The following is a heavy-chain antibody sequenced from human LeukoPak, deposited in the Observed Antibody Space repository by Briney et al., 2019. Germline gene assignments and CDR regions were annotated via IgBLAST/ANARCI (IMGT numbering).Heavy chain of an antibody. CDR1: GLTFSDYY. D-gene: IGHD1-14*01. CDR3: ARDRRDTGGIDY. Sequence: GGSLRLSCAASGLTFSDYYMSWIRQAPGKGLEWVSYISRSSGNTNYADSVKGRFTISRDNAKDSLYLQMNSLRAEDTAVYYCARDRRDTGGIDYWGQGTLVTVSS. J-gene: IGHJ4*02. CDR2: ISRSSGNT. V-gene: IGHV3-11*05.